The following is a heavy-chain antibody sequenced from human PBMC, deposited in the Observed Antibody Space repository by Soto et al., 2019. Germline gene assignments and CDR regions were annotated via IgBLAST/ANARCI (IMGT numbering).Heavy chain of an antibody. J-gene: IGHJ5*02. V-gene: IGHV1-69*13. CDR3: ARVPDLIAAAGTGSAISP. D-gene: IGHD6-13*01. CDR2: IIPIFGTA. CDR1: GGTFRSYA. Sequence: SVKVSCKASGGTFRSYAISWVRQAPGRGLEWMGGIIPIFGTANYAQKFQGRVTITADESTSTAYMELSSLRSEDTAVYYCARVPDLIAAAGTGSAISPWGQGTLVTVSS.